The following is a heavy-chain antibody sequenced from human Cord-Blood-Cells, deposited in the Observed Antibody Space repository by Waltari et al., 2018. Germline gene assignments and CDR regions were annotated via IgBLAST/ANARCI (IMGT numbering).Heavy chain of an antibody. CDR2: IRYDGSNK. Sequence: QVQLVESGGGVVQPGGSLSLSCAASGFTFSSYGMHWVRQAPGKGLEWVAFIRYDGSNKYYADSVKGRFTISRDNSKNTLYLQMNSLRAEDTAVYYCAKDPGGGYSGYGQGGFDYWGQGTLVTVSS. CDR3: AKDPGGGYSGYGQGGFDY. D-gene: IGHD5-12*01. V-gene: IGHV3-30*02. J-gene: IGHJ4*02. CDR1: GFTFSSYG.